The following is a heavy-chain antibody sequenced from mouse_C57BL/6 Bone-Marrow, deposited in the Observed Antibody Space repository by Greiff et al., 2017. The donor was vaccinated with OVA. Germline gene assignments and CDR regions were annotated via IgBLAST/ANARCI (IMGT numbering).Heavy chain of an antibody. V-gene: IGHV1-15*01. CDR3: TRGWGYYYGSSFYYFDY. D-gene: IGHD1-1*01. Sequence: VKLQESGAELVRPGASVTLSCKASGYTFTDYEMHWVKQTPVHGLEWIGAIDPETGGTAYNQKFKGKAILTADKSSSTAYMELRSLTSEDSAVYYCTRGWGYYYGSSFYYFDYWGQGTTLTVSS. J-gene: IGHJ2*01. CDR1: GYTFTDYE. CDR2: IDPETGGT.